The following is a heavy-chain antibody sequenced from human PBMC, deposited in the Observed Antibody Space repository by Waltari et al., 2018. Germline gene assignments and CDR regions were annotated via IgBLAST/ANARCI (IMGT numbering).Heavy chain of an antibody. CDR3: AKANPTNNGFLCYFDS. CDR1: GFTFSTYA. J-gene: IGHJ4*02. Sequence: EVQLLQSGGDLVQPGGSLKLSCSASGFTFSTYAMSWVRQAPGKGLEWVSGISDTGGRTSYADSVKGRFTISRDNLNNKLYLQMDSLRAEDTAIYYCAKANPTNNGFLCYFDSWGQGNLVTVSS. CDR2: ISDTGGRT. V-gene: IGHV3-23*01. D-gene: IGHD1-1*01.